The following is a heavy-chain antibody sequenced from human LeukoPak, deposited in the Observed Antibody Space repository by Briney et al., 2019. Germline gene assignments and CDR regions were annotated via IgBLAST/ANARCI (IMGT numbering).Heavy chain of an antibody. CDR3: ARDGYSGNDGL. CDR1: GGSISSYY. J-gene: IGHJ4*02. Sequence: ASETLSLTCTVSGGSISSYYWSWIRQPPGKGLEWIGYIYHSGSTKYNPSLKSRVTISVDTSKNQFSLKLSSVTAADTAVYYCARDGYSGNDGLWGQGTLVTVSS. CDR2: IYHSGST. V-gene: IGHV4-59*01. D-gene: IGHD5-12*01.